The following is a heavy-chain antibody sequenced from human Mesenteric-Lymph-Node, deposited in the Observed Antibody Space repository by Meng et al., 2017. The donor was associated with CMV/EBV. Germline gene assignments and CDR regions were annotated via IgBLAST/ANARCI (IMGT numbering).Heavy chain of an antibody. CDR1: YSFTSYW. Sequence: YSFTSYWIGWVRQRPGKGLGWMGIIYPGDSDTRYSPSFQGQVTISADKSISTAYLQWSSLKASDTAMYYCARHAKHYDFWSGYGKIDYWGQGTLVTVSS. V-gene: IGHV5-51*01. J-gene: IGHJ4*02. D-gene: IGHD3-3*01. CDR2: IYPGDSDT. CDR3: ARHAKHYDFWSGYGKIDY.